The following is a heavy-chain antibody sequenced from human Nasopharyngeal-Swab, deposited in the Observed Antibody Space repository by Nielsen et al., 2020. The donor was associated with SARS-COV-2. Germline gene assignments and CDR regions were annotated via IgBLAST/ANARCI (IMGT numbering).Heavy chain of an antibody. J-gene: IGHJ1*01. V-gene: IGHV1-8*02. CDR3: ARMMAGYDGYLQN. CDR2: ISVYNGNT. CDR1: GYTFANYC. D-gene: IGHD2-2*03. Sequence: ASVKVSCKASGYTFANYCVSWVRQAPGQGLEWMGWISVYNGNTGYAQNFQGRVTMTWNTSITTAYMRLSGLRSDDTAVYYCARMMAGYDGYLQNWGQGTLVTVSS.